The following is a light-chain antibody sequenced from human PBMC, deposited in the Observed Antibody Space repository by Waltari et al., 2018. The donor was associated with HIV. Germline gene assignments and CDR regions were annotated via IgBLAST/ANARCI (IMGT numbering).Light chain of an antibody. Sequence: QSALTQPASVSGSPGQSITISCIGTSNDVGGYNHVPWYQRHPGHAPQLLIYDVTNRPSGVSNRFSGSKSGNTASLAISGLQAEDEADYYCASYRYSTKSYVFGTGTTVTVL. CDR2: DVT. J-gene: IGLJ1*01. CDR1: SNDVGGYNH. V-gene: IGLV2-14*03. CDR3: ASYRYSTKSYV.